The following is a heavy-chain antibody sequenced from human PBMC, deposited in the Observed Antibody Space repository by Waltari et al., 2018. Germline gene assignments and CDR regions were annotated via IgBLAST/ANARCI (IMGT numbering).Heavy chain of an antibody. V-gene: IGHV3-33*01. J-gene: IGHJ4*02. CDR3: ARGEALGSGSCDF. CDR1: GFKFGVHG. Sequence: QLQLVESGGGVVQPGRSLRLSCVASGFKFGVHGMHWVRQAPGKGLEWVAVVWNDGSKKFYADSVRGRFTISRDNSNSTMFLQMNSLTADDTAVYFCARGEALGSGSCDFWGQGTLVTVSS. D-gene: IGHD3-10*01. CDR2: VWNDGSKK.